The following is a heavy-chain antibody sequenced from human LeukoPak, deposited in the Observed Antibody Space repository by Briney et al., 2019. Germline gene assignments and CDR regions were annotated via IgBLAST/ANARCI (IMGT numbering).Heavy chain of an antibody. CDR1: GFTFSSYA. D-gene: IGHD3-10*01. CDR2: ISGSGGST. Sequence: GWSLTLSCPACGFTFSSYAMSWVRQAPGKGLDGVSAISGSGGSTYYADSVKGRFTISRDNSKNTLYLQMNSLRAEDTAVYYCARERSGSSGKTQFDYWGQGTLVTVSS. J-gene: IGHJ4*02. V-gene: IGHV3-23*01. CDR3: ARERSGSSGKTQFDY.